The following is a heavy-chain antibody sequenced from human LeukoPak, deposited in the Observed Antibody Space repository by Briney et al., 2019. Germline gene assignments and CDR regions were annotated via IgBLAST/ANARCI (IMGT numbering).Heavy chain of an antibody. V-gene: IGHV1-69*05. J-gene: IGHJ4*02. CDR3: ARSSVAAEWELPLYFDY. Sequence: SVKVSCKASGGTFSSYAISWVRQAPGQGLEWMGGIIPIFGTANYAQKFQGRVTITTDESTSTAYMELSSLRSENTAVYYCARSSVAAEWELPLYFDYWGQGTLVTVSS. CDR2: IIPIFGTA. CDR1: GGTFSSYA. D-gene: IGHD1-26*01.